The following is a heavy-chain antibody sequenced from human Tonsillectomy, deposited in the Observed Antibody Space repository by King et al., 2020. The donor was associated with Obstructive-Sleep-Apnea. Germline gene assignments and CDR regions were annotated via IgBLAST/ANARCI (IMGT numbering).Heavy chain of an antibody. CDR2: IYYSGYT. V-gene: IGHV4-39*07. D-gene: IGHD3-9*01. CDR1: GGSISSSSYY. J-gene: IGHJ4*02. Sequence: LQLQESGPGLVKPSETLSLTCTVSGGSISSSSYYWGWIRQPPGKGLEWIGSIYYSGYTYYNPSLKSRVTISVDTSKNQFSLKLSSVTAADTAVYYCARGDTYYDILTGYYSDYWGQGTLVTVSS. CDR3: ARGDTYYDILTGYYSDY.